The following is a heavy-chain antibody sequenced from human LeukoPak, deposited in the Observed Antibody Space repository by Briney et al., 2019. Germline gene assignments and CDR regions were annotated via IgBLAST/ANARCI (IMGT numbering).Heavy chain of an antibody. J-gene: IGHJ4*02. V-gene: IGHV1-46*01. Sequence: ASVKVSCKASGYTFTSYYMHWVRRAPGQGLEWMGIINPSGGSTSYAQKFQGRVTMTRDMSTSTVYMELSSLRSEDTAVYYCARAKYSNCFDYWGQGTLVTVSS. CDR2: INPSGGST. CDR3: ARAKYSNCFDY. CDR1: GYTFTSYY. D-gene: IGHD4-11*01.